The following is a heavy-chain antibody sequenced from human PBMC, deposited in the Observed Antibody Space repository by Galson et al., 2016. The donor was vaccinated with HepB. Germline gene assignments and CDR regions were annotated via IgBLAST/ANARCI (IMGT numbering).Heavy chain of an antibody. CDR1: GFTFSMYD. D-gene: IGHD3-3*01. V-gene: IGHV3-23*01. J-gene: IGHJ6*02. Sequence: SLRLSCAASGFTFSMYDMTWVRQAPGKGLDWVSIISTNGEAAYYTDSVKGRATISRDNFKNTLYLQMDRLSDEDTAVFYCAGRAGLALGNFWYWYGMDVWGQGTTVTVSS. CDR3: AGRAGLALGNFWYWYGMDV. CDR2: ISTNGEAA.